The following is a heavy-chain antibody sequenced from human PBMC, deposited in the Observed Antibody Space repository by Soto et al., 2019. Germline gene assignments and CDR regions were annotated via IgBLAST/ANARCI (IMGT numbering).Heavy chain of an antibody. Sequence: ASVKVSCKASGGTFSSYAISWVRQAPGQGLEWMGGIIPIFGTANYAQKFQGRVTITADESTSTAYMELSSLRSEDTAVYYCASRIEYGMDVWGQGTTVTVSS. CDR3: ASRIEYGMDV. V-gene: IGHV1-69*13. CDR1: GGTFSSYA. J-gene: IGHJ6*02. D-gene: IGHD1-26*01. CDR2: IIPIFGTA.